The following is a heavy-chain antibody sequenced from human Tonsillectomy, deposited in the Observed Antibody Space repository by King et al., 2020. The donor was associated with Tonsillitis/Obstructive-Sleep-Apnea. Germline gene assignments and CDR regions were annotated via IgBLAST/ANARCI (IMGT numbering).Heavy chain of an antibody. CDR1: FGSVSGYY. J-gene: IGHJ4*02. CDR3: ARGLTYYYDSSGYY. V-gene: IGHV4-34*01. CDR2: INHSGST. Sequence: VQLQEWGSGLLKLSETLSLICSVYFGSVSGYYWSWILHPPGKGLEWIGEINHSGSTNYKPSLKSRVTISVDPSKNQFSLKLRSVTAADTAVYYCARGLTYYYDSSGYYWGQGTLVTVAS. D-gene: IGHD3-22*01.